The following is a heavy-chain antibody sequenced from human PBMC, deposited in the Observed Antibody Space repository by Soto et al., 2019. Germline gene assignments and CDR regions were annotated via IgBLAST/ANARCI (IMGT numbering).Heavy chain of an antibody. D-gene: IGHD6-13*01. CDR2: ISKSGGGT. J-gene: IGHJ4*02. CDR3: AKTSSLFDY. V-gene: IGHV3-23*01. Sequence: EVQLLESGGGLVQPGGSRRLSCAASGFTFSNYAMSWVRQAPGKGLEWVSSISKSGGGTYYADSVKGRFTISRDNSKNTLYLQMNSLKAVDTAVYSCAKTSSLFDYWGQGTLVTVSS. CDR1: GFTFSNYA.